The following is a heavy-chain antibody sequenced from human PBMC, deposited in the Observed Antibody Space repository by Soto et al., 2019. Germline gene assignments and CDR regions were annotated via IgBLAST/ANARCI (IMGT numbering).Heavy chain of an antibody. CDR3: ARDRIQLRLGKYSFNAMDV. J-gene: IGHJ6*02. D-gene: IGHD3-16*01. Sequence: QVQLVQSGAEMRKPGSSLRVSCKASGGTFSDFAFNWVRQAPVQGLEWMGGIVPRFGSPNYAQKFGCRVTITADTSTSTVYMELSSLRFDDTAVYFCARDRIQLRLGKYSFNAMDVWGQGTTITVSS. CDR1: GGTFSDFA. CDR2: IVPRFGSP. V-gene: IGHV1-69*06.